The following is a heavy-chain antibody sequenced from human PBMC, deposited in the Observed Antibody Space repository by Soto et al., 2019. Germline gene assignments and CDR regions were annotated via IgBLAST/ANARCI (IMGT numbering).Heavy chain of an antibody. V-gene: IGHV3-33*01. CDR3: ARDFADSSSSGGPYYYYYYMDV. J-gene: IGHJ6*03. D-gene: IGHD6-6*01. Sequence: GGSLRLSCAASGFTFSSYGMHWVRQAPGKGLEWVAVIWYDGSNKYYADSVKGRFTISRDNSKNTLYLQMNSLRAEDTAVYYCARDFADSSSSGGPYYYYYYMDVWGKGTTVTVSS. CDR2: IWYDGSNK. CDR1: GFTFSSYG.